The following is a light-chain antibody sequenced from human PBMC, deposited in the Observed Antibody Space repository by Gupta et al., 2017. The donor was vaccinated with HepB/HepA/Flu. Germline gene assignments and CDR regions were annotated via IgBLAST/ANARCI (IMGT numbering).Light chain of an antibody. CDR3: AAGYDSMNCLV. CDR1: WSNIGDTP. CDR2: YDH. V-gene: IGLV1-36*01. Sequence: QSLVTQPPSVSEAPRQRVTVSCSGSWSNIGDTPVHWYQPLPGQAPKLLIYYDHMRLSEYADRFSGSKSGTAATLTISGLHAEDEADYYCAAGYDSMNCLVFGGGTKLTVL. J-gene: IGLJ3*02.